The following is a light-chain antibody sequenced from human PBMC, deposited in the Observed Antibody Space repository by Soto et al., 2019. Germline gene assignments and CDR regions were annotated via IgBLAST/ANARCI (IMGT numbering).Light chain of an antibody. CDR3: HQYGSSPAT. Sequence: EIVLTQSPGTLSLSPGERATLSCRASQSVTSSYLAWYQQKPGQAPRLLIYGASSRATGIPDRFSGSGSGTDFTRTISRLEPEDFVVYYCHQYGSSPATFGQGTTVEIK. V-gene: IGKV3-20*01. CDR2: GAS. CDR1: QSVTSSY. J-gene: IGKJ1*01.